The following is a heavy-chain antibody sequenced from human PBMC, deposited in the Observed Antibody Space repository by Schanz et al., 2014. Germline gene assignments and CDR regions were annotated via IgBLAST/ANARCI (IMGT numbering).Heavy chain of an antibody. J-gene: IGHJ4*02. V-gene: IGHV3-11*01. D-gene: IGHD3-10*01. CDR2: IGNGEVTI. Sequence: VQLVESGGGLVQPGGSLRLSCTASGFPFSDYFMAWIRQPPGRGLEWVSYIGNGEVTIYYADSVKGRFTISRDNSKNSLYLQMNSLRAEDTAVYYCARIGGSVFDYWAQGTLGTVSS. CDR3: ARIGGSVFDY. CDR1: GFPFSDYF.